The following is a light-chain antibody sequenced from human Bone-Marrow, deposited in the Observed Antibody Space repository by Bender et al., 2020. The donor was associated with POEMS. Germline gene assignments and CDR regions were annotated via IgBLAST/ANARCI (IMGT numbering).Light chain of an antibody. Sequence: QSALTQPPSASGSPGQSVTISCTGTSSDVGGYNYVSWYQQHPGKAPKLMINGVSNRPSGVSHRFSGSKSGNTASLTISGLQAEDEADYYCGSYTSSSSWVFGGGTKLTVL. CDR1: SSDVGGYNY. CDR2: GVS. V-gene: IGLV2-14*03. CDR3: GSYTSSSSWV. J-gene: IGLJ3*02.